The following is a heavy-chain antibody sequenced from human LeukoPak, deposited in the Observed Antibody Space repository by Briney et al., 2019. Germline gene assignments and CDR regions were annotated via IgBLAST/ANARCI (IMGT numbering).Heavy chain of an antibody. Sequence: ASVKVSCKASGYSFSIYGITWARQAPGQGLEHLGWISASDGTTNYAQKVQDRVTMTTDTSTSTAYLELRSLRSEDTAVYYCARCGAAVTTHFSHWGQGTLVTVSS. V-gene: IGHV1-18*01. CDR1: GYSFSIYG. CDR3: ARCGAAVTTHFSH. CDR2: ISASDGTT. D-gene: IGHD4-17*01. J-gene: IGHJ4*02.